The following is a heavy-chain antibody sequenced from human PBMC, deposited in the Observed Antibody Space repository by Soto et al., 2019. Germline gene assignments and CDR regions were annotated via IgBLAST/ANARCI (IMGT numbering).Heavy chain of an antibody. CDR2: LSDSGGSI. Sequence: GGSLRLSCTASGFTFNRHAMTWVRQAPGKGLEWVSGLSDSGGSIYYADSVKGRFTISRDNSMNTLYLQMNTLRAEGTAVYYCAKSPPAVAGYFDYWGQGTLVTVSS. J-gene: IGHJ4*02. CDR1: GFTFNRHA. V-gene: IGHV3-23*01. CDR3: AKSPPAVAGYFDY. D-gene: IGHD6-19*01.